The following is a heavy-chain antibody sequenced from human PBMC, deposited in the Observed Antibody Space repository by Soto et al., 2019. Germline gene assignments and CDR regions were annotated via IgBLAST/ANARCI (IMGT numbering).Heavy chain of an antibody. J-gene: IGHJ6*02. D-gene: IGHD3-3*01. CDR3: ARGVDFEGFSPYGMDV. V-gene: IGHV4-30-4*01. CDR1: GGAINTGDYY. Sequence: SETLSLTCTVSGGAINTGDYYFTCIRQPRGKGLEWIGYIYYSGTTYYNPSLKSRVSLSLDTSKNHFSLRLTSVTAADTAVYYCARGVDFEGFSPYGMDVWGQGTTVTVSS. CDR2: IYYSGTT.